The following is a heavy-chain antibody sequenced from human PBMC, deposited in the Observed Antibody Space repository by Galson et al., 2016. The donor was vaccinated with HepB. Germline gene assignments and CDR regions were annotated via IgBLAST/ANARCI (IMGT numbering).Heavy chain of an antibody. V-gene: IGHV4-34*01. CDR2: INHSGST. CDR3: ARGDNPDYGDYASAYYYMDV. J-gene: IGHJ6*03. D-gene: IGHD4-17*01. Sequence: RQPPGKGLEWIGEINHSGSTNYNPSLKSRVTISVDTSKNQFSLKLSSVTAADTAVYYCARGDNPDYGDYASAYYYMDVWGKGTTVTVSS.